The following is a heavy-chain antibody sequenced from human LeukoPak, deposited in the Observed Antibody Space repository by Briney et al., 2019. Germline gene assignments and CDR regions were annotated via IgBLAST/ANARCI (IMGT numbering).Heavy chain of an antibody. D-gene: IGHD2-2*01. CDR3: ARHFNSVGQLGWFDP. CDR2: IYYSGST. CDR1: GGSISSSSYY. V-gene: IGHV4-39*01. J-gene: IGHJ5*02. Sequence: SETLSLTCTVSGGSISSSSYYWGWIRQPPGEGLEWIGSIYYSGSTYYNPSLKSRVTISVDTSKNQFSLKLSSVIAADTAVYYCARHFNSVGQLGWFDPWGQGTLVTVSS.